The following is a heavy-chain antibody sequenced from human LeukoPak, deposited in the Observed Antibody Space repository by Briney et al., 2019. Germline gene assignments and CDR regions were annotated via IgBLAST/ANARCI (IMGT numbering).Heavy chain of an antibody. D-gene: IGHD3-3*01. V-gene: IGHV4-39*07. CDR1: GGSISTSNYY. CDR2: IFYSGST. CDR3: ARGYYDFWSGYPSPFDY. Sequence: PSETLSLTCTVSGGSISTSNYYWGWIRQPPGKGLEWIGNIFYSGSTYYNPSLKSRVTISVDTSNNQFSLKLRSVTAADTAVYYCARGYYDFWSGYPSPFDYWGQGTLVTVSS. J-gene: IGHJ4*02.